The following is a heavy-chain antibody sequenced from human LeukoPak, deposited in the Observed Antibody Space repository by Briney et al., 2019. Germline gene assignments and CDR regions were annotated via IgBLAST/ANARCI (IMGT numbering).Heavy chain of an antibody. Sequence: PSETLSLTCTVSGGSISSYYWNWIRQPPGKGLEWIGRVFYSGSTNYNPSLKSRVTTSVDTSKNQFSLKLSSVTAADMAVYYCARGGYDSSGYHDNYFDYWGQGTLVTVSS. D-gene: IGHD3-22*01. CDR3: ARGGYDSSGYHDNYFDY. CDR2: VFYSGST. J-gene: IGHJ4*02. CDR1: GGSISSYY. V-gene: IGHV4-59*01.